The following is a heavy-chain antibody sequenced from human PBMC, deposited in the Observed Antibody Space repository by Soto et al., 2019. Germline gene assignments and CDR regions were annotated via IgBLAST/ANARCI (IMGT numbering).Heavy chain of an antibody. CDR3: AKDVERLVGATNYYYDGMDV. CDR1: GFTFSSYG. D-gene: IGHD1-26*01. Sequence: QVQLVESGGGVVQPGRSLRLSCAASGFTFSSYGMHWVRQAPGKGLEWVAVISYDGSNKYYADSVKGRFTISRDNSKNTLYLQMNSLRAEDTAVYYCAKDVERLVGATNYYYDGMDVWGQGTTVTVSS. J-gene: IGHJ6*02. CDR2: ISYDGSNK. V-gene: IGHV3-30*18.